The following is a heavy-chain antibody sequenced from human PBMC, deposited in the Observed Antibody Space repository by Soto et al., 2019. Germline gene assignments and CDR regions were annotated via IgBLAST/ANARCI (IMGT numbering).Heavy chain of an antibody. J-gene: IGHJ6*02. Sequence: SETLSLTCAVYGGSFSGYYWSWIRQPPGKGLEWIGEINHSGSTNYNPSLKSRVTISVDTSKNQFSLKLSSVTAADTAVYYCASSYGSSSSPYYYYGMDVSGQATKVTVS. CDR2: INHSGST. V-gene: IGHV4-34*01. CDR1: GGSFSGYY. CDR3: ASSYGSSSSPYYYYGMDV. D-gene: IGHD6-6*01.